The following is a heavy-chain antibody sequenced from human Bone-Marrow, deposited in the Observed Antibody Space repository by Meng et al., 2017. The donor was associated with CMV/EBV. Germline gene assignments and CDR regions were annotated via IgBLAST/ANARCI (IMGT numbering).Heavy chain of an antibody. Sequence: ASVKVSCKASGGTFSSYAINWVRQATGQGLEWMGWVNPNSGNTGYAQKFQGRVTMTRYTSISTAYMELSSLRSEDTAVYYCVRSRWELGGGAFDIWGQGTTVTVSS. J-gene: IGHJ3*02. D-gene: IGHD1-26*01. V-gene: IGHV1-8*02. CDR2: VNPNSGNT. CDR3: VRSRWELGGGAFDI. CDR1: GGTFSSYA.